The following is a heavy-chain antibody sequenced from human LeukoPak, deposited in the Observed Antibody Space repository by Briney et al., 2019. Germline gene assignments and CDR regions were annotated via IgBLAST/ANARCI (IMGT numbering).Heavy chain of an antibody. V-gene: IGHV4-4*07. CDR1: GGSISTYY. D-gene: IGHD6-6*01. CDR3: AREGSATARPFVSNDY. Sequence: SETLSLTCTVSGGSISTYYWRWIRQPAGKGLEWIGRIHTSGNSDYNPSLKSRVTMSVDTSKKQFSLKVRSVTAADTAVYYCAREGSATARPFVSNDYWGQGTLVTVSS. J-gene: IGHJ4*02. CDR2: IHTSGNS.